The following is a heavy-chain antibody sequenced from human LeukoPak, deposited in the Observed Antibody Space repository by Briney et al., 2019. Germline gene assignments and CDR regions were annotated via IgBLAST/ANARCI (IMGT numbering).Heavy chain of an antibody. V-gene: IGHV1-2*02. CDR1: GYTFTGYY. CDR2: INPNSGGT. CDR3: ARGLIWAAMVIEGWFDP. J-gene: IGHJ5*02. Sequence: ASVKVSCKASGYTFTGYYMHWVRQAPGQGLEWMGWINPNSGGTNYAQKFQGRVTMTRDTSISTAHMELSRLRSDDTAVYYCARGLIWAAMVIEGWFDPWGQGTLVTVSS. D-gene: IGHD5-18*01.